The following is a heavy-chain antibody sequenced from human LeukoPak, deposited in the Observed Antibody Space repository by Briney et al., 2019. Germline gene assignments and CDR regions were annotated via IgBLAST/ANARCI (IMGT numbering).Heavy chain of an antibody. CDR2: INHNSGDT. J-gene: IGHJ4*02. D-gene: IGHD5-24*01. CDR3: ARGRNIEMTTMSGGSDY. CDR1: GYTFTDYY. Sequence: ASVKVSCKASGYTFTDYYMHWVRQAPGQGRDWMGWINHNSGDTNYAQKFQGRVSMTRDTSISTAYMDLSDLRSDDTAVYYCARGRNIEMTTMSGGSDYWGQGTLVTVSS. V-gene: IGHV1-2*02.